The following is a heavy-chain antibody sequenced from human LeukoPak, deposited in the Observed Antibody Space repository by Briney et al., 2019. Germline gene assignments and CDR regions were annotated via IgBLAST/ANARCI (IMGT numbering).Heavy chain of an antibody. J-gene: IGHJ4*02. Sequence: GGSLRLSCAASGFTFSGYGMHWVRQAPGKGLEWVAVISYDGSNKYYADSVKGRFTISRDNSKNTLYLQMNSLRAEDTAVYYCAKGSSIRDGYNYVYFDYWGQGTLVTVSS. CDR1: GFTFSGYG. V-gene: IGHV3-30*18. CDR3: AKGSSIRDGYNYVYFDY. CDR2: ISYDGSNK. D-gene: IGHD5-24*01.